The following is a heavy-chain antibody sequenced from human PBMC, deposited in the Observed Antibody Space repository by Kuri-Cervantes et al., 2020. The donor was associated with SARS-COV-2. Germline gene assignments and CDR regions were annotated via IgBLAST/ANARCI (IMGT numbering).Heavy chain of an antibody. V-gene: IGHV3-23*01. Sequence: GESLKISCAASGFTFSSYAMSWVRQAPGKGLEWVSAISGSGGSTYYAGSVKGRFTISRDNSKNTLYLQMNSLRAEDTAVYYCATGWSLAIWGPGTLVTVSS. CDR2: ISGSGGST. J-gene: IGHJ4*02. CDR1: GFTFSSYA. CDR3: ATGWSLAI. D-gene: IGHD2-8*01.